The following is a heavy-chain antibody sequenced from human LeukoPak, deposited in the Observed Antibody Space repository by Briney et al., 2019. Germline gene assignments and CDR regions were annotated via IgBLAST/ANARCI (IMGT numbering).Heavy chain of an antibody. CDR3: ARDPDTAMALYYFDY. CDR1: GFTFSSYA. V-gene: IGHV3-30*04. Sequence: GGSLRLSCAASGFTFSSYAMHWVRQAPGKGLERVAVISYDGSNKYYADSVKGRFTISRDNSKNTLYLQMNSLRAEDTAVYYCARDPDTAMALYYFDYWGQGTLVTVSS. CDR2: ISYDGSNK. J-gene: IGHJ4*02. D-gene: IGHD5-18*01.